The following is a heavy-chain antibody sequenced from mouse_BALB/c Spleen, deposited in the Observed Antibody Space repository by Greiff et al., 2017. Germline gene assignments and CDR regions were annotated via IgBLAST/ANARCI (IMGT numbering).Heavy chain of an antibody. J-gene: IGHJ4*01. CDR3: AYYYGSSYAMDY. CDR2: INPNNGGT. CDR1: GYTFTEYT. Sequence: VQLQQSGAELVRPGTSVKISCKASGYTFTEYTMHWVKQSHGKSLEWIGGINPNNGGTSYNQKFKGKATLTVDKSSSTAYMELRSLTSEDSAVYYCAYYYGSSYAMDYWGQGTSVTVSS. D-gene: IGHD1-1*01. V-gene: IGHV1-18*01.